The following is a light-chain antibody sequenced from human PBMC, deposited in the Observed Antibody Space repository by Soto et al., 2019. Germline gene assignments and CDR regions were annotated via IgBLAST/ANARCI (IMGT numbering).Light chain of an antibody. Sequence: DIQVTHSPSSLSASAGDRVTITCRASQSISNHLNWYQQKPGKAPNLLIYAASSLQSGVPSRFSGSGSGTDFTLTITSLQPEDFATYYCQQSYIMSEGYTFGQGTRLEIK. V-gene: IGKV1-39*01. CDR1: QSISNH. CDR3: QQSYIMSEGYT. CDR2: AAS. J-gene: IGKJ5*01.